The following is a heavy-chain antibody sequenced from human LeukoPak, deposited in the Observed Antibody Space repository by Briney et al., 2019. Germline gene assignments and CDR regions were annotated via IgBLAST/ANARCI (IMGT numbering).Heavy chain of an antibody. CDR2: ISYDGSNK. J-gene: IGHJ4*02. CDR1: GFTFSSYA. D-gene: IGHD3-3*01. V-gene: IGHV3-30-3*01. CDR3: ARDLETRYYDFWSGHDY. Sequence: GGSLRLSCAASGFTFSSYAMHWVRQAPGKGLEWVAVISYDGSNKYYADSVKGRFTISRDNSKNTLYLQMNSLRAEDAAVYYCARDLETRYYDFWSGHDYWGQGTLVTVSS.